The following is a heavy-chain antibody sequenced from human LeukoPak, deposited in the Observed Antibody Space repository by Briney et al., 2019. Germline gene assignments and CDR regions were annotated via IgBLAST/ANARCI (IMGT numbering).Heavy chain of an antibody. J-gene: IGHJ4*02. V-gene: IGHV3-74*01. CDR2: INSDVSTT. CDR3: ARGLVALDY. D-gene: IGHD2-21*01. CDR1: GFTSSAYW. Sequence: PGGSLRLSCAASGFTSSAYWMHWVRQVPGKGLVWVSRINSDVSTTNYADSVKGRFTISRDNAKNTIYLQMNSLRAEDTAVYYCARGLVALDYWGQGTLVTVSS.